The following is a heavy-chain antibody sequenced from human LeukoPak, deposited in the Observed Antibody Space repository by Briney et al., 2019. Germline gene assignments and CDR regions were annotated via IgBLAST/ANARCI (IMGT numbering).Heavy chain of an antibody. CDR3: ASRGDTSGYYYFDY. V-gene: IGHV3-23*01. D-gene: IGHD3-22*01. Sequence: GGSLRLSCPASGFTFSSYAMSWVRQAPGKGLEWVSVISGSGGSTYYADSVKGRFTISRDNAKNSLYLQMNSLRAEDTAVYYCASRGDTSGYYYFDYWGQGTLVTVSS. J-gene: IGHJ4*02. CDR2: ISGSGGST. CDR1: GFTFSSYA.